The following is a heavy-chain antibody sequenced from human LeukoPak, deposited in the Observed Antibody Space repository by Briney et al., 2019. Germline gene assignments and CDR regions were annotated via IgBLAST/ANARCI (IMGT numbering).Heavy chain of an antibody. D-gene: IGHD1-20*01. J-gene: IGHJ6*03. CDR1: GFTFNKYS. CDR2: IGSMGDKT. V-gene: IGHV3-23*01. CDR3: AKAALSGTEGGDYHYHVDV. Sequence: GGSLRLSCAAAGFTFNKYSIGWGRQAPGKGRGSVSSIGSMGDKTYYADSVRGQFTISRDNSKNSLSLQVNSLRAEDTAIYYCAKAALSGTEGGDYHYHVDVWGKGTTVTVSS.